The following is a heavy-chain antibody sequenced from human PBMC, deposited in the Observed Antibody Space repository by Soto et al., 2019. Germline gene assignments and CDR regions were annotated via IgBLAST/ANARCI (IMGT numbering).Heavy chain of an antibody. Sequence: QVQLVESGGGVVQPGRSLRLSCAASGFTFSRYGMHWVRQAPGRGLEWVAVIWEDGSNIYYADSVKGRFTISRDNSKDTLDLQMNSLRAEYTAVYYCARDREQWLVGYYFDYWGQGTLVTVSS. CDR2: IWEDGSNI. CDR1: GFTFSRYG. V-gene: IGHV3-33*01. J-gene: IGHJ4*02. CDR3: ARDREQWLVGYYFDY. D-gene: IGHD6-19*01.